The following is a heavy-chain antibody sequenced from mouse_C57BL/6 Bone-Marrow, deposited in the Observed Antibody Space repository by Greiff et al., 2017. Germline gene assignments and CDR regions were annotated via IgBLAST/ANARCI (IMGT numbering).Heavy chain of an antibody. J-gene: IGHJ2*01. V-gene: IGHV5-4*01. CDR1: GFTFSSYA. CDR2: ISDGGSYT. Sequence: EVQGVESGGGLVKPGGSLKLSCAASGFTFSSYAMSWVRQTPEKRLEWVATISDGGSYTYYPDNVKGRFTISRDNAKNNLYLQMSHLKSEDTAMYYCARGDYGNYEGDYWGQGTTLTVSS. D-gene: IGHD2-1*01. CDR3: ARGDYGNYEGDY.